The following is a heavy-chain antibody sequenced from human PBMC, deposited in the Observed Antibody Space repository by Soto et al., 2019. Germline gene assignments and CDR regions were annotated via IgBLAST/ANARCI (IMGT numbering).Heavy chain of an antibody. CDR3: ARGTIYDTLTGYYAFDI. D-gene: IGHD3-9*01. CDR1: GGSISSGGYY. V-gene: IGHV4-31*03. Sequence: PSETLSLTCTVSGGSISSGGYYWSWIRQYPGKGLEWIGYIYYSGSTYYNPSLKSRVTISVDTSKNQFSLKLSSVTAADTAVYYCARGTIYDTLTGYYAFDIWGQGTMVTVSS. J-gene: IGHJ3*02. CDR2: IYYSGST.